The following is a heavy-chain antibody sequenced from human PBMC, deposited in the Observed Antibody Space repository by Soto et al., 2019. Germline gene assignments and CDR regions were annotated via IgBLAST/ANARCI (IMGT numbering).Heavy chain of an antibody. J-gene: IGHJ6*02. CDR3: AREGQDYYGSGRVDYYYGMDV. V-gene: IGHV3-11*06. CDR2: ISSSSSYT. CDR1: GFTFSDYY. Sequence: GGSLRLSCAASGFTFSDYYMSWIRQALGKGLEWVSYISSSSSYTNYADSVKGRFTISRDNAKNSLYLQMNSLRAEDTAVYYCAREGQDYYGSGRVDYYYGMDVWGQGTTVTVSS. D-gene: IGHD3-10*01.